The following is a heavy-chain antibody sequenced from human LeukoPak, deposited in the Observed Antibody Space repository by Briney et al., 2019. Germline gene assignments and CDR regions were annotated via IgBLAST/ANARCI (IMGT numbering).Heavy chain of an antibody. CDR1: GFTVSSNY. Sequence: GGSLRLSCAASGFTVSSNYMSWVRQAPGKGLEWVSVIYSGGSTYYADSVKGRFTISRDNSKNTLYLQMNSLRAEDTAVYYCAKDHSWDSWGYVWGKGTTVTVSS. V-gene: IGHV3-53*01. CDR3: AKDHSWDSWGYV. J-gene: IGHJ6*04. D-gene: IGHD7-27*01. CDR2: IYSGGST.